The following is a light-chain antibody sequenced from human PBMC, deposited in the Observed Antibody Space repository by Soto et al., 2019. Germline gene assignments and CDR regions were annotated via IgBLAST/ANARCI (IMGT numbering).Light chain of an antibody. CDR1: SGDIGTYNL. V-gene: IGLV2-23*01. Sequence: QSALTQPDSVSGSPGQSITISCTGTSGDIGTYNLVSWYQQHPGRAPKLIIFEGNKRPSGVSNRFSASKSGNTASLAVSGLQAEDEADYHCCSYAGRSTVICGGGTKLTVL. CDR2: EGN. CDR3: CSYAGRSTVI. J-gene: IGLJ2*01.